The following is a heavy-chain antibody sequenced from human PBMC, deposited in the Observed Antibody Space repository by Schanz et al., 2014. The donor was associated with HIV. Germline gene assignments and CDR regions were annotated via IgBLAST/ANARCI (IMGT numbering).Heavy chain of an antibody. Sequence: EVQLVESGGGLIQPGGSRRLSCAASGFAVSGNYMSWVRQAPGKGLEWIASISSTSTYRFYAGSVKGRFTISRDNSEDTLYLQMNSLRAEDTAVYYCAKVTPLRCLDYWGQGTLVTVSS. V-gene: IGHV3-53*01. CDR1: GFAVSGNY. J-gene: IGHJ4*02. CDR2: SSTSTYR. CDR3: AKVTPLRCLDY. D-gene: IGHD4-17*01.